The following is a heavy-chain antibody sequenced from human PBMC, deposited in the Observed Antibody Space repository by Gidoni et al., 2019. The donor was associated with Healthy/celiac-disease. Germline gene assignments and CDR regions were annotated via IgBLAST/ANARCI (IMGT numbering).Heavy chain of an antibody. CDR1: GGSISSSTYY. V-gene: IGHV4-39*01. CDR2: IYYSGST. J-gene: IGHJ2*01. D-gene: IGHD6-13*01. CDR3: ARNSSSWYLREVTGYFDL. Sequence: QLQLQESGPGLVKPSETLSLTCTVSGGSISSSTYYWGWIRQPPGKGLEWIGSIYYSGSTYYNPSLKSRVTISVDTSKNQFSLKLSSVTAADTAVYYCARNSSSWYLREVTGYFDLWGRGTLVAVSS.